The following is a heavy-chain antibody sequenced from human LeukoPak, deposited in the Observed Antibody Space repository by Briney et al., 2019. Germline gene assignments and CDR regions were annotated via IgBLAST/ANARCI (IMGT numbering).Heavy chain of an antibody. CDR2: IYYTGST. V-gene: IGHV4-59*08. CDR3: ARHGAYSNAWDFFDY. Sequence: SETLSLTCTVSGDSIRSYYWSWIRQPPGKGLEWIGYIYYTGSTNHNPSLTSRVTISLDTSNNQLSLKLNSVTAADTAVYYCARHGAYSNAWDFFDYWGQGTLVTVSP. J-gene: IGHJ4*02. D-gene: IGHD5-18*01. CDR1: GDSIRSYY.